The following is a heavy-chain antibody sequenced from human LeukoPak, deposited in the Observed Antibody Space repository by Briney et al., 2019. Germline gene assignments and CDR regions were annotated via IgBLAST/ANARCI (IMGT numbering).Heavy chain of an antibody. CDR3: ARFQGYGSGSI. Sequence: GGSLRLSCAVSGITLSNYGMSWVRQAPGKGLVWVSRINSDGSSTSYADFVKGRFSISRDNAKNTLYLQMNSLRAEDTAVYYCARFQGYGSGSIWGQGTLVTVSS. CDR2: INSDGSST. D-gene: IGHD3-10*01. J-gene: IGHJ4*02. CDR1: GITLSNYG. V-gene: IGHV3-74*01.